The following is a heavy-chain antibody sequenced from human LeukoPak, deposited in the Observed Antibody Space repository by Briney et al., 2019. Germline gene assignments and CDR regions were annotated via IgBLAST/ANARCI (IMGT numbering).Heavy chain of an antibody. D-gene: IGHD4-17*01. CDR2: IIPIFGTT. J-gene: IGHJ4*02. Sequence: SANVSCKASGGTFSNYAISWVRQAPGQGLEWMGGIIPIFGTTDYAQKFQGRVTITTDESTNTAYLELSSLRSEDTAVYYCARTLGPYGDSPGYWGQGTLVTVSS. CDR3: ARTLGPYGDSPGY. V-gene: IGHV1-69*05. CDR1: GGTFSNYA.